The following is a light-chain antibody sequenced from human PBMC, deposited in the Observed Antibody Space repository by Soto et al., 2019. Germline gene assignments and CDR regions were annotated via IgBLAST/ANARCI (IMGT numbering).Light chain of an antibody. CDR3: SSYTSSSTLV. CDR1: NSDVGGYNY. CDR2: DVS. V-gene: IGLV2-14*01. J-gene: IGLJ3*02. Sequence: QSALTQPASVSGSPGLSITTSCTGTNSDVGGYNYVSWYQQHPGKAPKLMIYDVSNRPSGVSNRFSGSKSGNTASLTISGLQAEDEADYYCSSYTSSSTLVFGGGTKLTVL.